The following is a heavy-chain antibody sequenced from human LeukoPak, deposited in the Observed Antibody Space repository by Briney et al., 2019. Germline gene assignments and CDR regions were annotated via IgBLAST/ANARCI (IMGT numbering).Heavy chain of an antibody. D-gene: IGHD3-22*01. CDR2: IYTGGNT. J-gene: IGHJ4*02. CDR3: ARGDDSGYYDYFDY. CDR1: GFTVDSNY. V-gene: IGHV3-53*01. Sequence: GGSLRLSCAASGFTVDSNYLSWVRQAPGKGLEWVSTIYTGGNTYYAASVKGRFTISRDFSKNTVFLHMNSLRAEDTAMYYCARGDDSGYYDYFDYWGQGTLVAVSS.